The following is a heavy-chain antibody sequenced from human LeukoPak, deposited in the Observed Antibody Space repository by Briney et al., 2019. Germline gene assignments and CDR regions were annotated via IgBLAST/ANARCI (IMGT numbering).Heavy chain of an antibody. CDR3: ARDSAWGYGDPFDY. CDR1: GGTFSSYA. V-gene: IGHV1-69*04. D-gene: IGHD4-17*01. CDR2: IIPILGIA. J-gene: IGHJ4*02. Sequence: SVKVSCKASGGTFSSYAISCVRQAPGQGLEWMGRIIPILGIANYAQKFQGRVTITADKSTSTAYMELSSLRSEDTAVYYCARDSAWGYGDPFDYWGQGTLVTVSS.